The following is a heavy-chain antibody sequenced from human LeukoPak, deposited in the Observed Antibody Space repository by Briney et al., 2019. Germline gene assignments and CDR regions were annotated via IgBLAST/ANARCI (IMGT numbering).Heavy chain of an antibody. D-gene: IGHD3-22*01. J-gene: IGHJ4*02. CDR3: TTTYNYDSSGSIVDY. V-gene: IGHV3-15*01. Sequence: GGSLRLSCAASGFTFRNAWMTWVRQAPGQGLEWVGRIKSKTDGGTTDNAAPVKVRFTISRDDSKNTLYLQMNSLKTEDTALYYCTTTYNYDSSGSIVDYWGQGTLVTVSS. CDR2: IKSKTDGGTT. CDR1: GFTFRNAW.